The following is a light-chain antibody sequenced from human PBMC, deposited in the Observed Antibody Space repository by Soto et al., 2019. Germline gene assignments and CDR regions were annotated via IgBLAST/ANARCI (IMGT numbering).Light chain of an antibody. CDR2: LGS. CDR1: QSLLHSNGYNY. V-gene: IGKV2-28*01. CDR3: MQGLQIPRT. J-gene: IGKJ1*01. Sequence: DIVVTQSPLSLPVTPGEPASSSCRSSQSLLHSNGYNYLDWYLQKPGQSPQLLIYLGSLRSSGVPDRFSGSGSGTDFTLKIRRVEAEDVGVYYCMQGLQIPRTFGQGTKGEIK.